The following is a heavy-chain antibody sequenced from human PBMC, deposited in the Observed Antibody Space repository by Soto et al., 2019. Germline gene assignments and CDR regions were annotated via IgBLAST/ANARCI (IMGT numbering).Heavy chain of an antibody. CDR1: GFTFSSYA. J-gene: IGHJ6*02. CDR2: ISYDGSNK. D-gene: IGHD3-10*01. Sequence: GGSLRLSCAASGFTFSSYAMHWVRQAPGKGLEWVAVISYDGSNKYYADSVKGRFTISRDNSKNTLYLQMNSLRAEDTAVYYCARAHPLTILVRGVSYYGMDVWGQGTTVTVSS. V-gene: IGHV3-30-3*01. CDR3: ARAHPLTILVRGVSYYGMDV.